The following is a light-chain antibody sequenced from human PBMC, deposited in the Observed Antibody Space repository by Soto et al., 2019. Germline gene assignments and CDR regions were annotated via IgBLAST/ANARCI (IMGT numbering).Light chain of an antibody. CDR3: QQYYGNLIT. Sequence: DILMTHSPESLAVSLGERATINCKSSQSVLYTFNNKNNLAWYQQKPGQPPKRRIYWASTRVSGVPDRFSASGSGTDFALTISSLQAEDVALYYCQQYYGNLITFGQGIRLE. CDR2: WAS. V-gene: IGKV4-1*01. J-gene: IGKJ5*01. CDR1: QSVLYTFNNKNN.